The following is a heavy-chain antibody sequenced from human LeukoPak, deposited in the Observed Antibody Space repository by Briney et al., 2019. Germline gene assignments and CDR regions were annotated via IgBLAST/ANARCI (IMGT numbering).Heavy chain of an antibody. CDR2: ISSSSSYT. V-gene: IGHV3-11*05. Sequence: GGSLRRSCAASGFTFSDYYMSWVRQAPGKGLEWVSYISSSSSYTDYADSVKGRFTISRDNAKNSLTLQMNSLRAEDTAVYYCARDSGYSGYSDYWGQGTLVTVSS. D-gene: IGHD5-12*01. J-gene: IGHJ4*02. CDR1: GFTFSDYY. CDR3: ARDSGYSGYSDY.